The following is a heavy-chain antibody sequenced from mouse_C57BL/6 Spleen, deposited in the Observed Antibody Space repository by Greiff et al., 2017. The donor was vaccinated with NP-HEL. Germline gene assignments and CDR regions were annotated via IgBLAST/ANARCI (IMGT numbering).Heavy chain of an antibody. CDR1: GFSFNTYA. V-gene: IGHV10-1*01. J-gene: IGHJ3*01. CDR3: VRTGKEAWFAY. Sequence: EVQVVESGGGLVQPKGSLKLSCAASGFSFNTYAMNWVRQAPGKGLEWVARIRSKSNNYATYYADSVKDRFTISRNDSESMLYLQMNNLKTEDTAMDYCVRTGKEAWFAYWGQGTLVTVSA. CDR2: IRSKSNNYAT.